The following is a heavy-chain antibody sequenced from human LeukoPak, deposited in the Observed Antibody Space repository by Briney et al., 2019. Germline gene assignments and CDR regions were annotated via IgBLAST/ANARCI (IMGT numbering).Heavy chain of an antibody. V-gene: IGHV4-4*07. CDR3: ARLSEWRYCSGGSCPNWFDP. CDR1: GGSMSSYY. D-gene: IGHD2-15*01. CDR2: IYTSGST. J-gene: IGHJ5*02. Sequence: SETLSLTCTVSGGSMSSYYWSWIRQPAGKGLGWIGRIYTSGSTNYNPSLKSRVTMSVDTSKNQFSLKLSSVTAADTAVYYCARLSEWRYCSGGSCPNWFDPWGQGALVTVSS.